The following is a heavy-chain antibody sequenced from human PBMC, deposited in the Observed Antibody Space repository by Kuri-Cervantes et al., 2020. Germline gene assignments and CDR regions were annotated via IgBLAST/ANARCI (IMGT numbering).Heavy chain of an antibody. CDR1: GFTFRDHG. CDR3: ARMSTVGRYYTDV. V-gene: IGHV3-20*04. CDR2: ISWNSGSI. D-gene: IGHD4-23*01. J-gene: IGHJ6*03. Sequence: GGSLRLSCAASGFTFRDHGMSWVRQAPGKGLEWVSGISWNSGSIGYADSVKGRFTISRDNAKNSLYLQMNGLRAEDTAVYYCARMSTVGRYYTDVWGKGTTVTVSS.